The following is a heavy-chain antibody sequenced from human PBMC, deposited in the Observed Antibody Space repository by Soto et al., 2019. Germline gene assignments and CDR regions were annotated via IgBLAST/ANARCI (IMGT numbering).Heavy chain of an antibody. CDR2: FIPIFGTT. CDR1: GGTFNRQA. CDR3: AIVYSSMFEGGEWFDP. J-gene: IGHJ5*02. V-gene: IGHV1-69*12. D-gene: IGHD3-10*02. Sequence: QVVQSGAEVKKPGSSVKVSCKASGGTFNRQAFSWVRQAPGQGLEWMGGFIPIFGTTDYSQKVQGRVTITADEATSTAYMVLSSLTSDDTAVYYCAIVYSSMFEGGEWFDPWGQGTLVTVSS.